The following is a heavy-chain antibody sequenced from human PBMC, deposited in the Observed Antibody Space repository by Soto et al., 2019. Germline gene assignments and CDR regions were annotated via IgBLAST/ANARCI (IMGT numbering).Heavy chain of an antibody. CDR1: GGSISSYY. CDR3: ARRGTTVTTDYYYYYYYMDV. Sequence: SETLSLTCTVSGGSISSYYWSWIRQPPGKRLEWIGYIYYSGSTNYNPSLKSRVTISVDTSKNQFSLKLSSVTAADTAVYYCARRGTTVTTDYYYYYYYMDVWGKGTTVTVSS. V-gene: IGHV4-59*08. D-gene: IGHD4-4*01. CDR2: IYYSGST. J-gene: IGHJ6*03.